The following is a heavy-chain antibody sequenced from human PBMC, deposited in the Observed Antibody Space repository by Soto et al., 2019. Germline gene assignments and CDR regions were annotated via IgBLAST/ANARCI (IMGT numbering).Heavy chain of an antibody. J-gene: IGHJ4*02. V-gene: IGHV1-46*01. D-gene: IGHD3-22*01. CDR1: GYTFSNHY. Sequence: QVQLVQSGAEVKRPGASVKISCEASGYTFSNHYIHWVRQAPGQGLEWIGIINRSGGTASNAQKFQGRVTMTRDTSASTAYLMLSSLTSGDTAVYYCAREGSYYFDSRNDYWGQGTLVTVSS. CDR2: INRSGGTA. CDR3: AREGSYYFDSRNDY.